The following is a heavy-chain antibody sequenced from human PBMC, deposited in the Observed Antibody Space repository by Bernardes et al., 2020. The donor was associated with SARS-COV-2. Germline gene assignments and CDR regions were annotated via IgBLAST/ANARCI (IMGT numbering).Heavy chain of an antibody. D-gene: IGHD3-3*01. V-gene: IGHV1-2*04. J-gene: IGHJ4*02. CDR3: ARGGVVITYPFDS. CDR1: GFTFTGHY. Sequence: ASVKVSCKASGFTFTGHYMHWVRQAPGQGLEWMGWINPNTGDTNYALKFQGWVTMTRDTSISTAYLELGRLRSNDTAFYFCARGGVVITYPFDSWGQGTLVTVSS. CDR2: INPNTGDT.